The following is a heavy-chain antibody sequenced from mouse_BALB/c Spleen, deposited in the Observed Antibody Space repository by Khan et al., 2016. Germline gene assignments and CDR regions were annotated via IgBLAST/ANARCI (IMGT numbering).Heavy chain of an antibody. J-gene: IGHJ2*01. CDR1: GYTFTSYW. D-gene: IGHD1-1*01. Sequence: QVQLQQSGAELVKAGASVKMSCKASGYTFTSYWMHWVKQRLGQGLEWFAETNPTNGRTYYNEKFKSKATLTVDQSSSTAYMLLSGPTFDDSAVYYCASIKKIVATYFDYWGQGTTLTFSS. CDR3: ASIKKIVATYFDY. V-gene: IGHV1S81*02. CDR2: TNPTNGRT.